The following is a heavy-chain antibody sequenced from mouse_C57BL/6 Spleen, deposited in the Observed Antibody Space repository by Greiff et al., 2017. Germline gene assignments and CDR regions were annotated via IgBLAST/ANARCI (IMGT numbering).Heavy chain of an antibody. CDR3: ARGNYDYDYYFDY. CDR2: INPSNGGT. J-gene: IGHJ2*01. D-gene: IGHD2-4*01. Sequence: QVQLQQPGTELVKPGASVKLSCKASGYTFTSYWMHWVKQRPGQGLEWIGNINPSNGGTNYNEKFKSKATLTVDKSSSTAYMQLSSLTSENSAVYYCARGNYDYDYYFDYWGQGTTLTVSS. CDR1: GYTFTSYW. V-gene: IGHV1-53*01.